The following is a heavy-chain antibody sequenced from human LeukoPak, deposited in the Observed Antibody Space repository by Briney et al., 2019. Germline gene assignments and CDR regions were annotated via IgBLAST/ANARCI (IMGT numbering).Heavy chain of an antibody. CDR3: AREEDDAFDI. J-gene: IGHJ3*02. Sequence: SQTLSLTCVISGDSVSSSRTSWNWIRQSPSRGLEWLGRTYYRSKWYNQYAGSVKSRITINPDTSKNQFSLQLNSVTPEDTAEYYCAREEDDAFDIWGQGTMVTVSS. CDR2: TYYRSKWYN. CDR1: GDSVSSSRTS. V-gene: IGHV6-1*01.